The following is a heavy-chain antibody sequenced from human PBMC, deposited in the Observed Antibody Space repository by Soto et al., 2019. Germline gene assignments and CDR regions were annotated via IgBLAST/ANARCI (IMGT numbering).Heavy chain of an antibody. CDR1: GFTLSDHH. CDR3: VRATYFSDSSGYTRCLDY. CDR2: SRDKPQGYST. V-gene: IGHV3-72*01. D-gene: IGHD3-22*01. Sequence: GGSLRLCCAGSGFTLSDHHIDWVRQAPGKGLEWVGRSRDKPQGYSTAYAASVKGRFTTSRDESKNSAYLQMNSLKTEDTAVYYCVRATYFSDSSGYTRCLDYWGQGTLVTVSS. J-gene: IGHJ4*02.